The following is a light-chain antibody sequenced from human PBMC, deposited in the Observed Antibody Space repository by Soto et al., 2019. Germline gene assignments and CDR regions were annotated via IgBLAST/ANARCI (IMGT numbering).Light chain of an antibody. CDR1: RTDVDGYDY. V-gene: IGLV2-14*03. CDR3: TSYTSGTPFYV. CDR2: DVS. J-gene: IGLJ1*01. Sequence: QSVLSQPASVSGSPGQSIAISCTGVRTDVDGYDYVSWYQQHPGQAPQLMIYDVSNRPSGVSDRFSGSKSGNTASLTISGLQAEDEADYYCTSYTSGTPFYVFGTGTKVTVL.